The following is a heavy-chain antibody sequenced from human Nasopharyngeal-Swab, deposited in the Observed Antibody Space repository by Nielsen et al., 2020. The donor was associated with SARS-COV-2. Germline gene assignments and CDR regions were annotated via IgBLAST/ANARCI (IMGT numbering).Heavy chain of an antibody. J-gene: IGHJ4*02. CDR1: GGSISSGGYY. V-gene: IGHV4-31*03. CDR2: IYYSGST. Sequence: LRLSCTVSGGSISSGGYYWSWIRQPPGKGLEWIGYIYYSGSTYYNPSLKSRVTISVDTSKNQFSLKLSSVTAADTAVYYCARGLRDYVWGSYRSYFDYWGQGTLVTVS. CDR3: ARGLRDYVWGSYRSYFDY. D-gene: IGHD3-16*02.